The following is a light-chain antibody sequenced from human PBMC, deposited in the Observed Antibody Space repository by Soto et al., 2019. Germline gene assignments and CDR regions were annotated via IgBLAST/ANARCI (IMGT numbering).Light chain of an antibody. J-gene: IGKJ5*01. CDR1: ESISRH. CDR2: AAS. V-gene: IGKV1-39*01. CDR3: QQSYSTLSIS. Sequence: DIQMTQSPSSLSASVGDRATITCRASESISRHLNWYQQKPGKAPNLLIYAASTLQNGVPSRFSGSGSGTDFTLTISSLQPEDFATYYCQQSYSTLSISFGQGTRLEIK.